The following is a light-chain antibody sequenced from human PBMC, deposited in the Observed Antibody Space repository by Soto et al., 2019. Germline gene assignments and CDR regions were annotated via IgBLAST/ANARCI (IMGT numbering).Light chain of an antibody. J-gene: IGKJ4*01. CDR3: QQYDNLHLT. CDR1: QAIITY. V-gene: IGKV1-33*01. CDR2: DAS. Sequence: DIQLTQSPSSLSASVGDRVTITCQASQAIITYLNWFQQKPGKAPKLLIYDASHLETGVPSIFSGSRSGTAFTFTISSLQPEDLGTYYCQQYDNLHLTGGGGTKVEV.